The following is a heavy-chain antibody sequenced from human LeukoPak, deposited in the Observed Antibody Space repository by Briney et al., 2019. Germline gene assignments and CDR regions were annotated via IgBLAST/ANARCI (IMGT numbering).Heavy chain of an antibody. CDR3: AKSPARSGAYYFDY. D-gene: IGHD2-15*01. CDR2: IKQDGSEK. Sequence: GGSLRLSCAASGFTFSTYWMSWVRQAPGKGLEWVANIKQDGSEKYYVDSVKGRFTISRDNAKNSLYLQMNSLRAEDTAVYYCAKSPARSGAYYFDYWGQGTLVTVSS. CDR1: GFTFSTYW. J-gene: IGHJ4*02. V-gene: IGHV3-7*03.